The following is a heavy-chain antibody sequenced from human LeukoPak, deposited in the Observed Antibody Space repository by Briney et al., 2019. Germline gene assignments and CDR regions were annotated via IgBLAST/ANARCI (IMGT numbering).Heavy chain of an antibody. CDR1: GGSFSGYY. CDR2: INHSGST. V-gene: IGHV4-34*01. Sequence: SETLSLTCAVYGGSFSGYYWSWIRQPPGKGLEWIGEINHSGSTNYNPSLKSRVTISVDTSKNQFSLKLSSVTAADTAVYYCARLGILTGYYKGGYFDYWGQGTLVTASS. CDR3: ARLGILTGYYKGGYFDY. D-gene: IGHD3-9*01. J-gene: IGHJ4*02.